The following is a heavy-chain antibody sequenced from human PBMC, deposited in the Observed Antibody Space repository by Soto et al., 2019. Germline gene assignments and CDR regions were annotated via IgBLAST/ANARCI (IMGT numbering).Heavy chain of an antibody. CDR3: ARGVTAGVDY. V-gene: IGHV1-8*01. J-gene: IGHJ4*02. Sequence: ASVKVSCKASGYSSTSLDINWVRQTTGQGLERMGWMQPSSGRTGYAQKFQGRVTMTRDTSINTAYMELSSLTSDDTAFYYCARGVTAGVDYWGQGTLVTVSS. D-gene: IGHD1-26*01. CDR1: GYSSTSLD. CDR2: MQPSSGRT.